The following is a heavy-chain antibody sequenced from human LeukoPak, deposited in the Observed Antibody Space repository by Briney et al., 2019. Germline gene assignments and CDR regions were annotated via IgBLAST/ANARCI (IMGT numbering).Heavy chain of an antibody. J-gene: IGHJ4*02. D-gene: IGHD6-19*01. V-gene: IGHV4-34*01. Sequence: PETLSLTCAVYGGSFSGYYWSWIRQPPGKGLEWIGEINHSGSTNYNPSLKSRVTISVDTSKNQFSLKLSSVTAADTAVYYCASLPLSRSTGYSSGLEDYWGQGTLLTVSS. CDR3: ASLPLSRSTGYSSGLEDY. CDR1: GGSFSGYY. CDR2: INHSGST.